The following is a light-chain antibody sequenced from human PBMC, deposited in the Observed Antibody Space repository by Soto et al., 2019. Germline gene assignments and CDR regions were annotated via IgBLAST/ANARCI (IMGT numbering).Light chain of an antibody. V-gene: IGKV1-9*01. CDR2: SAS. J-gene: IGKJ4*01. CDR3: QQYNSYS. Sequence: IHLTQSPSSLSASVGDRVTITCRASQGIRTYLAWYQQKPGKAPKLLIYSASTLQSGVPSRFSGSGSGTDFTLTISSLQPDDFATYYCQQYNSYSFGGGTKVDIK. CDR1: QGIRTY.